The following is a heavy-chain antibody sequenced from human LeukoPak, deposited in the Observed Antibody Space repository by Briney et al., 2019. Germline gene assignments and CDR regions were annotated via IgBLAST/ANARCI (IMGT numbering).Heavy chain of an antibody. J-gene: IGHJ4*02. CDR1: GSSFTTYW. D-gene: IGHD6-13*01. CDR3: ARQMGQQLGADY. V-gene: IGHV5-51*01. CDR2: IYPVDSET. Sequence: GVSLEIASDGSGSSFTTYWIAWARLTPGKSLEWMGIIYPVDSETRYSPSFQGQFTMSADKSISTAYLQWSSLKASDTAMYYCARQMGQQLGADYWGQGILVTVST.